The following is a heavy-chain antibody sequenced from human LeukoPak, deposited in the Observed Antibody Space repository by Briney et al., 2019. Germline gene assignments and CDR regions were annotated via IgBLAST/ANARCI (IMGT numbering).Heavy chain of an antibody. V-gene: IGHV4-30-4*08. CDR1: GGSISSGDYY. D-gene: IGHD5-18*01. CDR2: IYYSGST. CDR3: AREASYGPWNWFDP. J-gene: IGHJ5*02. Sequence: SETLSLTCTVSGGSISSGDYYWSWIRQPPGKGLEWIGYIYYSGSTYYNPSLKSRVTISVDTSKNQFSLKLSSVTAADTAVYYCAREASYGPWNWFDPWGQGTLVTVSS.